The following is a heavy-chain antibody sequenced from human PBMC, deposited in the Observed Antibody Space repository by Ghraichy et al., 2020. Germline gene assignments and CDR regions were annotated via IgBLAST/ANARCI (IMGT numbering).Heavy chain of an antibody. V-gene: IGHV1-18*04. J-gene: IGHJ4*02. CDR2: ISANKAKT. CDR1: GYTFTSYG. Sequence: ASVKVSCKTSGYTFTSYGISWVRQAPGQGLEWMGWISANKAKTNYAQKLQGRVTMTTDTSTSTAYMELRSLRSDDTAVSYCARDKTGSGSYYTPNFDYWGQGTVVTVSS. D-gene: IGHD3-10*01. CDR3: ARDKTGSGSYYTPNFDY.